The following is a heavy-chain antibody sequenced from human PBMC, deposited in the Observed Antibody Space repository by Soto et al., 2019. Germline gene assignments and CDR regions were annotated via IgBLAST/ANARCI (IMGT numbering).Heavy chain of an antibody. CDR2: IYYSGST. Sequence: SETLSLTCTVSGGSISSGGYYWSWIRQHPGKGLEWIGYIYYSGSTYYNQSLKSRVTISVDTSKNQFSLKLSSVTAADTAVYYCARGAYDFWSGYSSHDAFDIWGQGTMVTVSS. CDR1: GGSISSGGYY. CDR3: ARGAYDFWSGYSSHDAFDI. J-gene: IGHJ3*02. D-gene: IGHD3-3*01. V-gene: IGHV4-31*03.